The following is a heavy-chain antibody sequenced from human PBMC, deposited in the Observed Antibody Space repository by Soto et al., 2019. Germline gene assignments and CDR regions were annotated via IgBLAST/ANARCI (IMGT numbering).Heavy chain of an antibody. CDR2: ISGGCDTT. D-gene: IGHD3-10*01. V-gene: IGHV3-23*01. CDR3: ANGRGGSGSLLPRVDF. J-gene: IGHJ4*02. Sequence: EVQLLESGGGLVQPGGSLRLSCAASGFTFNNYAMTCVRQAPGKVLEWVSAISGGCDTTSYADSVKGRFTVSRDGYTNTLYLQMRRLSAEDTALYYCANGRGGSGSLLPRVDFWGQGTLVTVSS. CDR1: GFTFNNYA.